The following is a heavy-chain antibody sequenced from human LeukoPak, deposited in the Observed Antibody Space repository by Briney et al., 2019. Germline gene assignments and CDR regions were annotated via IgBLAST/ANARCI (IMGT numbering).Heavy chain of an antibody. CDR3: ARRTALAGGVFDY. J-gene: IGHJ4*02. CDR2: INHGGST. D-gene: IGHD6-19*01. Sequence: SETLSLTCAVYGGSFSGYYWSWIRQPPGKGLEWIGEINHGGSTNYNPSLKSRVTISVDTSKNQFSLKLSSVTAADTAVYYCARRTALAGGVFDYWGQGTLVTASS. V-gene: IGHV4-34*01. CDR1: GGSFSGYY.